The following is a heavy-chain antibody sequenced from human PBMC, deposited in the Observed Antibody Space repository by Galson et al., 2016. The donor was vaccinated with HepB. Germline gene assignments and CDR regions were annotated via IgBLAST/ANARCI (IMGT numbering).Heavy chain of an antibody. CDR1: GGSFNTYY. Sequence: ETLSLTCGVSGGSFNTYYWSWIRQSPGKGLEWIGEINHSGFTEYNPSLKSRVTISVDTSQNQFSLELSSMTAADTAVYYCAGVVVGATNWIDPWGQGTLVTVSS. D-gene: IGHD2-21*01. CDR3: AGVVVGATNWIDP. CDR2: INHSGFT. V-gene: IGHV4-34*01. J-gene: IGHJ5*02.